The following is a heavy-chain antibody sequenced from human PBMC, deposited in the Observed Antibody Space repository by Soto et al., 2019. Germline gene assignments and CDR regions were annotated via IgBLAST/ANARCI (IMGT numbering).Heavy chain of an antibody. V-gene: IGHV3-33*01. CDR3: ASRSDGFDY. J-gene: IGHJ4*02. Sequence: QVQLVESGGGVVQPGRSLRLSCTASGLTFSSYGMHWVRQAPGKGLEWVAEIWYDGNNKYYGDSVKGRFTIPRDNSKNTLYLQMNSLRAEDAGVYYCASRSDGFDYWGQGTLVTVSS. CDR1: GLTFSSYG. CDR2: IWYDGNNK.